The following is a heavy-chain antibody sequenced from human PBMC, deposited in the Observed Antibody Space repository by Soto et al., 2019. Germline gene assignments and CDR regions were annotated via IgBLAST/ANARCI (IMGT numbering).Heavy chain of an antibody. J-gene: IGHJ4*02. V-gene: IGHV4-31*03. D-gene: IGHD3-16*01. CDR3: ARGGDTTKVDY. Sequence: QVQLQESGPGLVKPSQTLSLTCTVSGGSIRSGGYCWSWIRQHPGEGLEGIGFKYNSRSTSYTPSLKCRATISVDTSTNQFSLNLRSVTAADTAVYYCARGGDTTKVDYWVQGTLVTVSS. CDR1: GGSIRSGGYC. CDR2: KYNSRST.